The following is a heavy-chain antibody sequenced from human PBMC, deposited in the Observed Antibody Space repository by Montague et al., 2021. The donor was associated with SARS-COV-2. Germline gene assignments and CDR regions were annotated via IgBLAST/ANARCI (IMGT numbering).Heavy chain of an antibody. CDR3: ARLGDGVVPSPILGVGPYYSYYYMDV. D-gene: IGHD3-10*01. Sequence: SDTLSLTCAVHGGSFSTYSWNWIRRPPGKGLEWIGEIHHGGSTNXNPSLKSRVTISADTSKNQFSLKLTSVAAADTAVYYCARLGDGVVPSPILGVGPYYSYYYMDVWGRGTTVTVSS. CDR2: IHHGGST. CDR1: GGSFSTYS. V-gene: IGHV4-34*01. J-gene: IGHJ6*03.